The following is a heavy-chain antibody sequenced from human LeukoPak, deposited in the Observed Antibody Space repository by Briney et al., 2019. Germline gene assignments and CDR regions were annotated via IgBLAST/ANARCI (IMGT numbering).Heavy chain of an antibody. CDR2: IFYSGST. Sequence: PGGSLRLSCAASGFTFSSYSMNWVRQAPGKGLEWIGSIFYSGSTYYNPSLKSRVTISVDTSKNQFSLKLSSVTAADTAVYYCARDERVSSFDYWGQGTLVTVSS. CDR3: ARDERVSSFDY. V-gene: IGHV4-39*07. CDR1: GFTFSSYS. D-gene: IGHD6-6*01. J-gene: IGHJ4*02.